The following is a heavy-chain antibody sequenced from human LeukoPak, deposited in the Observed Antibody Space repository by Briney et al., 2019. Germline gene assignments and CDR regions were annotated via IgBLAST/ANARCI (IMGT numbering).Heavy chain of an antibody. CDR2: MNPNSGNT. Sequence: ASVTVSLKASGYTFTSYEINWVRQATGQGLEWMGWMNPNSGNTGYAQKFQGRVTMTRNTSISTAYMELSGLRSEDTAVYSCARVTRRDGYNFDYWGQGTLVTVSS. CDR3: ARVTRRDGYNFDY. CDR1: GYTFTSYE. J-gene: IGHJ4*02. V-gene: IGHV1-8*01. D-gene: IGHD5-24*01.